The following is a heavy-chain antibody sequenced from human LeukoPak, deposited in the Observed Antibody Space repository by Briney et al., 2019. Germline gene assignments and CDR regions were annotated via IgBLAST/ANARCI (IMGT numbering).Heavy chain of an antibody. CDR3: ARGKYYDSSGYSTFGYDAFDI. Sequence: GGSLGLSCAASGFTFSSYAMHWVRQAPGKGLEWVAVISYDGSNKYYADSVKGRFTISRDNSKNTLYLQMNSLRAEDTAVYYCARGKYYDSSGYSTFGYDAFDIWGQGTMVTVSS. CDR1: GFTFSSYA. CDR2: ISYDGSNK. D-gene: IGHD3-22*01. V-gene: IGHV3-30*04. J-gene: IGHJ3*02.